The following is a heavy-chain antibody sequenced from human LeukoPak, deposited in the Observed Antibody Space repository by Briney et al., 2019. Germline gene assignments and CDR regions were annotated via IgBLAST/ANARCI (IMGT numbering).Heavy chain of an antibody. Sequence: PGGSLKLSCAASGFTFSGSAMHWVRQASGKGLEWVGRIRSKANSYATAYAASVKGRFTISRDDSKNTAYLQMNSLRTEDTAVYYCTRQVAGNNAFDIWGQGTMVTVSS. V-gene: IGHV3-73*01. CDR3: TRQVAGNNAFDI. D-gene: IGHD6-19*01. J-gene: IGHJ3*02. CDR1: GFTFSGSA. CDR2: IRSKANSYAT.